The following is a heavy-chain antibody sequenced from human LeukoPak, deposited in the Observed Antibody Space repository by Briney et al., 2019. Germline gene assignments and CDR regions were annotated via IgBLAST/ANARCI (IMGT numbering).Heavy chain of an antibody. J-gene: IGHJ3*02. CDR3: ARAQYSSGWYSAFDI. Sequence: GGSLRLSCAASGFTFSSYAMHWVRQAPGKGLEWVAVISYDGSNKYYADSVKGRFTISRDNAKNSLYLQMNSLRAEDTALYYCARAQYSSGWYSAFDIWGQGTMVTVSS. CDR1: GFTFSSYA. D-gene: IGHD6-19*01. CDR2: ISYDGSNK. V-gene: IGHV3-30*04.